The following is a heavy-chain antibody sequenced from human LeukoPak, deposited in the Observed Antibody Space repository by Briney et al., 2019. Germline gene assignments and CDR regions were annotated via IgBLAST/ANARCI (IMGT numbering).Heavy chain of an antibody. CDR3: ARGSRTIVTTKFARGHYMDV. J-gene: IGHJ6*03. Sequence: QPGGSLRLSCAASGFTFSSYAMHWVRQAPGKGLEWVAVISYDGSNKYYADSVKGRFTISRDNSKNTLYLQMNSLRAEDTAVYYSARGSRTIVTTKFARGHYMDVWGKGTTVTVSS. V-gene: IGHV3-30*04. CDR1: GFTFSSYA. D-gene: IGHD5-12*01. CDR2: ISYDGSNK.